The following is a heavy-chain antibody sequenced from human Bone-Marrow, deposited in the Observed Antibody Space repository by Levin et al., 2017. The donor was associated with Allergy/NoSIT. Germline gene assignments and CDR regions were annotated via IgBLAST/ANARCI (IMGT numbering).Heavy chain of an antibody. CDR3: ARGRVYCSSTSCYPNWFDP. D-gene: IGHD2-2*01. CDR2: INHSGST. V-gene: IGHV4-34*01. CDR1: GGSFSGYY. J-gene: IGHJ5*02. Sequence: SQTLSLTCAVYGGSFSGYYWSWIRQPPGKGLEWIGEINHSGSTNYNPSLKSRVTISVDTSKNQFSLKLSSVTAADTAVYYCARGRVYCSSTSCYPNWFDPWGQGTLVTVSS.